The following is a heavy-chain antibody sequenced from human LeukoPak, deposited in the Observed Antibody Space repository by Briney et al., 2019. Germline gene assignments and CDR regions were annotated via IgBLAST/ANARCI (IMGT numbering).Heavy chain of an antibody. J-gene: IGHJ4*02. V-gene: IGHV3-74*03. CDR2: IDSDGRST. CDR3: VRDGVSTIPLDY. D-gene: IGHD2-21*01. CDR1: GFTFSSYW. Sequence: PGGSLRLSCAASGFTFSSYWMHWVRQAPGKGLVWVSRIDSDGRSTTYADSVKGRPTISRDNAKNTLYLQMNSLRAEDTAVYYCVRDGVSTIPLDYWGQGSLVTVSS.